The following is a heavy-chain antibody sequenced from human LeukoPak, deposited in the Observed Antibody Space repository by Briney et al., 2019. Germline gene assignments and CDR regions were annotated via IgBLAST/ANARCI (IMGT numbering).Heavy chain of an antibody. CDR1: GFTFGDYG. Sequence: GGSLRLSCAASGFTFGDYGMSWVRQAPGKGLEWVSGINWNGGSTGYADSVKGRFTISRDNAKNSLYLQMNSLRAEDTALYYCARDVPYYYDSSGYSDAFDIWGQGTMVTVSS. CDR3: ARDVPYYYDSSGYSDAFDI. D-gene: IGHD3-22*01. CDR2: INWNGGST. J-gene: IGHJ3*02. V-gene: IGHV3-20*04.